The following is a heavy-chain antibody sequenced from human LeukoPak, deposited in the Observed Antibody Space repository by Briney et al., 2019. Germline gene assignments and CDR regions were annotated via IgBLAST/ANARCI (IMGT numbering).Heavy chain of an antibody. J-gene: IGHJ4*02. V-gene: IGHV3-7*03. CDR1: GFTFSTYW. Sequence: GGSLRLSCAASGFTFSTYWMSWVRQAPGKGLEWVANIKQDGSEKYYEDSVKGRFIISRDNAKNSLYLQMNSLRAEDTAVYYCARDKGSDEGSKFDYWGQGTLVTVSS. CDR3: ARDKGSDEGSKFDY. CDR2: IKQDGSEK.